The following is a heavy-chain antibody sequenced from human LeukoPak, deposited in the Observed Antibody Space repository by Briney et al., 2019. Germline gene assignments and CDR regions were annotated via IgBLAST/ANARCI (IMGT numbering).Heavy chain of an antibody. CDR1: GGXISSYY. V-gene: IGHV4-59*01. D-gene: IGHD3-22*01. J-gene: IGHJ4*02. Sequence: SETLSLTCTVSGGXISSYYCSWIRQPPGKGLECIGYIYYSGSTNYNPSLKSRVTISVDTSKNQFSLKLSSVTAADTAVYYCARADTSGYYRYYFDYWGQGTWSPSPQ. CDR3: ARADTSGYYRYYFDY. CDR2: IYYSGST.